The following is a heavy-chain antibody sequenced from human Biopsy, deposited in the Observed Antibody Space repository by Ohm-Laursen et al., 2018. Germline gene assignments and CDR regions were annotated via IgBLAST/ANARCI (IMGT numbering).Heavy chain of an antibody. D-gene: IGHD3-3*01. V-gene: IGHV3-9*01. Sequence: LSLTCAASGFTFSSYAMTWFRQAPGKGLEWVSGIFRNSGNIDYAASVKGRFTISRDNAKNSLYLQMNSLRPEDTAFYYCATIAGWGSSPDLRPYWGQGTLVTVSS. CDR2: IFRNSGNI. CDR3: ATIAGWGSSPDLRPY. CDR1: GFTFSSYA. J-gene: IGHJ4*02.